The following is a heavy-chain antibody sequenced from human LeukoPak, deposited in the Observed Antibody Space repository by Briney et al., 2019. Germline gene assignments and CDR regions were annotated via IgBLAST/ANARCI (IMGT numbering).Heavy chain of an antibody. D-gene: IGHD2-8*01. CDR1: GGSISTNDW. CDR2: IYHNGDT. CDR3: ARVTQVVLSALGNWFDP. Sequence: PSETLSLTCAVSGGSISTNDWWSWVRQPPGKGLEWIGEIYHNGDTNYNPSLKSRVTISVDKSKNQFYLKLSSVTAADTAVYYCARVTQVVLSALGNWFDPWGQGALVTVSS. V-gene: IGHV4-4*02. J-gene: IGHJ5*02.